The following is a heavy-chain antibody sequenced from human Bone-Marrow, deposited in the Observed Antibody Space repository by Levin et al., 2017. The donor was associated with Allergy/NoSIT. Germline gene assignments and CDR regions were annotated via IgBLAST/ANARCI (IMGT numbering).Heavy chain of an antibody. V-gene: IGHV4-30-4*01. D-gene: IGHD1-26*01. CDR1: GASIITDEYY. CDR2: IYYSGST. CDR3: ARGELLRGEGDS. J-gene: IGHJ4*02. Sequence: PSETLSLTCTVSGASIITDEYYWSWIRQSPGKGLEWIGYIYYSGSTYYNPSFKSRFIISVDTSKNQFSLKVTSVTAADTAVYYCARGELLRGEGDSWGQGTLVTVSS.